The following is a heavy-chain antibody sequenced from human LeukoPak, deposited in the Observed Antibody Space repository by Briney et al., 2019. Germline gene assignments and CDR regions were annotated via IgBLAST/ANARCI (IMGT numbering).Heavy chain of an antibody. J-gene: IGHJ5*02. Sequence: GASVKVSCKASGGTFSSYAISWARQAPGQGLEWMGGIIPIFGTANYAQKFQGRVTITADESTSTAYMELSSLRSEDTAVYYCVRWYNNWFDPWGQGTLVTVSS. V-gene: IGHV1-69*13. CDR3: VRWYNNWFDP. D-gene: IGHD6-13*01. CDR1: GGTFSSYA. CDR2: IIPIFGTA.